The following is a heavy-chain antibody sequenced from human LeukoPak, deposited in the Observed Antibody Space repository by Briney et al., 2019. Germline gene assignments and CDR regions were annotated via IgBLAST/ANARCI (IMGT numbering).Heavy chain of an antibody. Sequence: SETLSLTCTVSGGSISSYYWGWIRQPPGKGLEWIGSIYYSGSTYYNPSLKSRVTISVDTSKNQFSLKLSSVTAADTAVYYCARLYCGGDCYSFDYWGQGTLVTVSS. CDR1: GGSISSYY. D-gene: IGHD2-21*02. V-gene: IGHV4-39*01. CDR3: ARLYCGGDCYSFDY. J-gene: IGHJ4*02. CDR2: IYYSGST.